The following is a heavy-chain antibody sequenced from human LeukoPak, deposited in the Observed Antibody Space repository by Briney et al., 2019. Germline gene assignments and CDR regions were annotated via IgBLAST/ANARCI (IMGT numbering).Heavy chain of an antibody. CDR3: AKGGDPTVTTPIDY. J-gene: IGHJ4*02. CDR2: ISSNGGST. D-gene: IGHD4-17*01. Sequence: GGSLRLSCAASGFTFSSYAMHWVRQAPGKGLEYVSAISSNGGSTYYANSVKGRFTISRDNSKNTLYLQMNSLRAEDTAVYYCAKGGDPTVTTPIDYWGQGTLVTVSS. CDR1: GFTFSSYA. V-gene: IGHV3-64*01.